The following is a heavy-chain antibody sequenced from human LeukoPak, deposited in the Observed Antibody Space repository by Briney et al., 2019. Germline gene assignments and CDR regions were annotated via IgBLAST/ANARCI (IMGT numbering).Heavy chain of an antibody. J-gene: IGHJ5*02. CDR2: IKQDGSEK. CDR1: GFTFSSYW. Sequence: GGSLRLSCAASGFTFSSYWMSWVRQAPGKGLEWVANIKQDGSEKYYVGSVKGRFTISRDNARNSLYLQMNSLRAEDTAVYYCARAPITYYYDSSGYFTYNWFDPWGQGTLVTVSS. V-gene: IGHV3-7*01. D-gene: IGHD3-22*01. CDR3: ARAPITYYYDSSGYFTYNWFDP.